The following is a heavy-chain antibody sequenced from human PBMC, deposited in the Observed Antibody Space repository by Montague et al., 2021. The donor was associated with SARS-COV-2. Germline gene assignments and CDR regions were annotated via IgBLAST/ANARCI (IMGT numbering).Heavy chain of an antibody. J-gene: IGHJ3*02. CDR2: IYYSGST. V-gene: IGHV4-31*03. Sequence: TLSLTCTVSGGSISSGGYYWSWIRQHPGEGLEWIGYIYYSGSTYYNPSLKSRVTISVDTSKNQFSLKLTSVTAADTAVYYCARATPGYCSSTSCYTGHAFDIWGQGTMVTVSS. CDR3: ARATPGYCSSTSCYTGHAFDI. D-gene: IGHD2-2*02. CDR1: GGSISSGGYY.